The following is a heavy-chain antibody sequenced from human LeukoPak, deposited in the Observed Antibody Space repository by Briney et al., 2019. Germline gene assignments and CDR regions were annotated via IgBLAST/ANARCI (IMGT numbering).Heavy chain of an antibody. CDR1: GFRFNTYW. V-gene: IGHV3-7*01. CDR3: ARDTLGEGEDANYAVYYFDY. D-gene: IGHD4/OR15-4a*01. CDR2: IKQDGNEK. J-gene: IGHJ4*02. Sequence: GGSLRLSCAASGFRFNTYWMSWVRQAPGKGLEWVANIKQDGNEKYYADSVKGRFTISRDYGKNSLDLQMNSLRADDTAVYYCARDTLGEGEDANYAVYYFDYWGQGTVVTVSS.